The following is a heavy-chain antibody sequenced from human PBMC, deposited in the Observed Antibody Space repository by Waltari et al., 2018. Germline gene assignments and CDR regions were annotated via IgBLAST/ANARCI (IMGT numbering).Heavy chain of an antibody. Sequence: QVQLQESGPGLVKPSETLSLTCAVSGYSISSGYYWGWIRQPPGKGLEWIGSIYHSGGTYYNPSLKSRVTISVDTSKNQFSLKLSSVTAADTAVYYCASVSLILYDSREDAFDIWGQGTMVTVSS. CDR1: GYSISSGYY. D-gene: IGHD3-22*01. CDR3: ASVSLILYDSREDAFDI. J-gene: IGHJ3*02. V-gene: IGHV4-38-2*01. CDR2: IYHSGGT.